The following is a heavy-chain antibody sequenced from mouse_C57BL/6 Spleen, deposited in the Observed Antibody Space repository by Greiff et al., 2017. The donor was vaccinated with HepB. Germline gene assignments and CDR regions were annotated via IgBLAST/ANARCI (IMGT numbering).Heavy chain of an antibody. J-gene: IGHJ3*01. CDR3: ARVGGAAY. CDR1: GYTFTSYW. Sequence: QVQLQQPGAELVRPGTSVKLSCKASGYTFTSYWMHWVKQRPGQGLEWIGVIDPSDSYTNYNQKFKGKATLTVDTSSSTAYMQLSSLTSEDSAVYYCARVGGAAYWGQGTLVTVSA. V-gene: IGHV1-59*01. CDR2: IDPSDSYT.